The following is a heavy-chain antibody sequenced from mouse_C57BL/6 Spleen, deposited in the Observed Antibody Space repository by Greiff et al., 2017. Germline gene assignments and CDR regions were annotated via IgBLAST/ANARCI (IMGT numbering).Heavy chain of an antibody. J-gene: IGHJ2*01. V-gene: IGHV1-64*01. D-gene: IGHD2-3*01. CDR3: ARRASDGYFFDY. CDR2: IHPNSGST. CDR1: GYTFTSYW. Sequence: QVQLQQPGAELVKPGASVKLSCKASGYTFTSYWMHWVKQRPGQGLEWIGMIHPNSGSTNYNEKFKSKATLTVDKSSSTAYMQLSSLTSEDSAVYYCARRASDGYFFDYWGQGTTRTVSS.